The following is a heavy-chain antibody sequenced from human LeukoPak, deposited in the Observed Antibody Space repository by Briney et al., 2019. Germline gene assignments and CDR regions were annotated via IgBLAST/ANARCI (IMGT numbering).Heavy chain of an antibody. D-gene: IGHD2-2*02. J-gene: IGHJ6*02. CDR2: INHSGST. CDR1: GGSFSGYY. V-gene: IGHV4-34*01. CDR3: ASRPRYCSSTSCYISPYYYYGMDV. Sequence: SETRSLTCAVYGGSFSGYYWSWIRQPPGKGLEWIGEINHSGSTNYNPSLKSRVTISVDTSKNQFSLKLSSVTAADTAVYYCASRPRYCSSTSCYISPYYYYGMDVWGQGTTVTVSS.